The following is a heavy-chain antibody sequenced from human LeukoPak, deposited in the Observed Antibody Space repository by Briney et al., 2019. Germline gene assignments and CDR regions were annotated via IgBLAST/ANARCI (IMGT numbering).Heavy chain of an antibody. CDR1: GGSISSRTYY. J-gene: IGHJ4*02. CDR2: IYYSGST. D-gene: IGHD2-21*01. CDR3: ARLYCGGDCYFNPYFDY. V-gene: IGHV4-39*01. Sequence: SETLSLTCTVSGGSISSRTYYWGWVRQPPGKGLEWIVSIYYSGSTYYNPSLKSRVTISVDTSKNQFSLKLSSVTAADTAVYYCARLYCGGDCYFNPYFDYWGQGTLVTVPS.